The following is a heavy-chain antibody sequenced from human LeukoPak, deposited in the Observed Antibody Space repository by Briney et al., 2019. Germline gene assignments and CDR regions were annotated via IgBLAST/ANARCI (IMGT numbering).Heavy chain of an antibody. CDR1: GFTFSSYW. CDR2: IQQDGSGK. CDR3: ARDRGRTWADY. J-gene: IGHJ4*02. Sequence: GGSLRLSCAASGFTFSSYWMSWVRQAPGKGLEWVADIQQDGSGKYYVDSVKGRFTISRDNAKNSLYLQMNSLRAEDTAVYYCARDRGRTWADYWGQGTLVTVSS. V-gene: IGHV3-7*01. D-gene: IGHD3-16*01.